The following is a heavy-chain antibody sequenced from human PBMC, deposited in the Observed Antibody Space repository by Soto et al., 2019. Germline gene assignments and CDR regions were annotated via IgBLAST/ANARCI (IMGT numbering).Heavy chain of an antibody. CDR2: ISYDGRSE. CDR1: GFTFSSHA. V-gene: IGHV3-30*04. CDR3: ARVFITLIALNWLDP. Sequence: GGSLRLSCAASGFTFSSHAMHWVRQAPGKGLEWLALISYDGRSEYYADSVKGRFTISSDNSKNTLYLQMNSVRAEDTAVYYCARVFITLIALNWLDPWGQGTLVTVSS. D-gene: IGHD3-22*01. J-gene: IGHJ5*02.